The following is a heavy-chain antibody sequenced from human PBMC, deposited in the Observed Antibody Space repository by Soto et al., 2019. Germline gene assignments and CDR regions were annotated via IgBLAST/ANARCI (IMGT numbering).Heavy chain of an antibody. CDR1: GGTFSSYA. V-gene: IGHV1-69*13. CDR3: ARYSGSSGSLGYYYYYMDV. Sequence: SVKVSCKASGGTFSSYAISWVRQAPGQGLEWMGGIIPIFGTANYAQKFQGRVTITADESTSTAYMELSSLRSEDTAVYYCARYSGSSGSLGYYYYYMDVWGKGTTVTSP. D-gene: IGHD6-19*01. CDR2: IIPIFGTA. J-gene: IGHJ6*03.